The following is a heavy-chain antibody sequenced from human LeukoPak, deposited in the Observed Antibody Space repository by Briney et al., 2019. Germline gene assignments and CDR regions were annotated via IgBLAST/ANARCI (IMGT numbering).Heavy chain of an antibody. V-gene: IGHV4-4*07. CDR1: GGSLSSYY. Sequence: SETLSLTCTVSGGSLSSYYWNWIRQPAGKGLEWIGRIYSSGSTNYNPSLKSRVTMSVDTSKDRFSLKLSSVTAADTAVYYCARDSGRWELHDWGQGTLVTVTS. CDR2: IYSSGST. CDR3: ARDSGRWELHD. D-gene: IGHD1-26*01. J-gene: IGHJ4*02.